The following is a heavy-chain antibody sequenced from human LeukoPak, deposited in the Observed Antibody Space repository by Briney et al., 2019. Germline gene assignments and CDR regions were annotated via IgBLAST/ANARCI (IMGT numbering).Heavy chain of an antibody. V-gene: IGHV3-48*02. J-gene: IGHJ4*02. D-gene: IGHD3-3*01. Sequence: PGGSLRLSCAASEFTFSSFAMNWVRQAPGKGLEWISYISSDSSTIYYADSVKGRFTISRDNAKNSLFLQMSSLRDEDTALYYCARDRFWSCDYWGQGTLVTVSS. CDR2: ISSDSSTI. CDR3: ARDRFWSCDY. CDR1: EFTFSSFA.